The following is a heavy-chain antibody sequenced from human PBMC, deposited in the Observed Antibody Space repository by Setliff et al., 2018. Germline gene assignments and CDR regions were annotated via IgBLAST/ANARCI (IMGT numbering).Heavy chain of an antibody. CDR2: MYYGGGGST. V-gene: IGHV4-39*07. J-gene: IGHJ2*01. Sequence: PSETLSLTCTVSGASVSGNSYYWGWIRQPPGKGLEWIGSMYYGGGGSTYYNASLKSRVTISVDTSKNYFSLKLKSVTAADTAIYFCARGNYAYWYFDLWGRGTLVTAPQ. CDR1: GASVSGNSYY. CDR3: ARGNYAYWYFDL. D-gene: IGHD1-7*01.